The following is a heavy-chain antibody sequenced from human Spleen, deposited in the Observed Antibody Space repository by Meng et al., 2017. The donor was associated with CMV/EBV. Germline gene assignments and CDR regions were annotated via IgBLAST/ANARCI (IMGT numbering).Heavy chain of an antibody. D-gene: IGHD2/OR15-2a*01. J-gene: IGHJ3*02. CDR1: GDIFNKYG. CDR2: LFPILGLG. Sequence: SVKVSCKAPGDIFNKYGINWVRQAPGQGLEWMGGLFPILGLGKYAQKFQGRVTLTADKSTTTAFMELTSLTSEDTAVYYCARDLVSYCHTNTCPFGGAFDIWGQETVVTVSS. V-gene: IGHV1-69*10. CDR3: ARDLVSYCHTNTCPFGGAFDI.